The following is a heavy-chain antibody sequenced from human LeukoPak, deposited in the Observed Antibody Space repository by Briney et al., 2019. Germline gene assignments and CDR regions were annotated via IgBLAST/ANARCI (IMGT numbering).Heavy chain of an antibody. CDR1: GGSISSSSYY. CDR2: IYYSGST. D-gene: IGHD3-22*01. CDR3: ARDLPHYYDSSGLY. V-gene: IGHV4-39*07. J-gene: IGHJ4*02. Sequence: SETLSLTCTVSGGSISSSSYYWGWIRQPPGKGLEWIGSIYYSGSTYYNPSLKSRVTISVDTSKNQFSLKLSSVTAADTAVYYCARDLPHYYDSSGLYWGQGTLVTVSS.